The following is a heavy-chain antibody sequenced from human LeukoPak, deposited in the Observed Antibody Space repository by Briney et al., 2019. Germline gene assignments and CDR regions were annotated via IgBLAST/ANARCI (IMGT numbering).Heavy chain of an antibody. CDR3: ARAPPFPYYYGPAAFDI. D-gene: IGHD3-10*01. V-gene: IGHV3-11*01. J-gene: IGHJ3*02. CDR2: ISTSGSTI. Sequence: PGGSLRLSCAASGFTFSDYYMSWIRQAPGKGLEWVSYISTSGSTIYYADSVKGRFTISRDNAKNSLYLQMNSLRAEDTAVYYCARAPPFPYYYGPAAFDIWGQGTMVTVSS. CDR1: GFTFSDYY.